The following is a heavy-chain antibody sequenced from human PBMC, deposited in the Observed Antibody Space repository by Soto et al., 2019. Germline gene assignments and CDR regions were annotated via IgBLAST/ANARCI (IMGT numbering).Heavy chain of an antibody. J-gene: IGHJ6*02. Sequence: QVQLQQWGAGLLKPSETLSLTCAVYGGSFSGYYWSWIRQPPGKGLEWIGEIDHSGSTNYNPSLSSRVTISGDTAKNHFSQKLSSVTAAATAVDYCAGNIVATSPLDFGMDVWGQGTTVTVSS. CDR2: IDHSGST. CDR3: AGNIVATSPLDFGMDV. CDR1: GGSFSGYY. D-gene: IGHD5-12*01. V-gene: IGHV4-34*01.